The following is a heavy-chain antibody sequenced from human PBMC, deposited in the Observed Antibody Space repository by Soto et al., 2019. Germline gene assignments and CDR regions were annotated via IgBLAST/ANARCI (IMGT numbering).Heavy chain of an antibody. Sequence: SVKVSCKASGGTFSSYAISWVRQAPGQGLEWMGGIIPIFGTANYAQKFQGRVTITADESTSTAYMELSSLRSEDTAVYYCARGSLRDSSGYLSPHFDYWGQGTLVTVSS. CDR1: GGTFSSYA. CDR2: IIPIFGTA. D-gene: IGHD3-22*01. J-gene: IGHJ4*02. CDR3: ARGSLRDSSGYLSPHFDY. V-gene: IGHV1-69*13.